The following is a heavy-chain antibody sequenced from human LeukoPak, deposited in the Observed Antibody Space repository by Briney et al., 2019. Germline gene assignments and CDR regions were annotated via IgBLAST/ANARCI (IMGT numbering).Heavy chain of an antibody. D-gene: IGHD5-12*01. CDR3: AKAPYDNYYYYMGV. CDR1: GLTFSTYA. V-gene: IGHV3-23*01. J-gene: IGHJ6*03. CDR2: ISGSGGYT. Sequence: GGSLRLSCAASGLTFSTYAMIWVRQAPGKGLEWVSAISGSGGYTYYADSVKGRFTISRDNSKNTLYLQMDSLGAEDTAVYYCAKAPYDNYYYYMGVWGKGTTVTVSS.